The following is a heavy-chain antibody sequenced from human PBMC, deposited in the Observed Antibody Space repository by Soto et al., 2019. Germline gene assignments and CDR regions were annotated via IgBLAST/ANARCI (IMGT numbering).Heavy chain of an antibody. V-gene: IGHV3-30*18. CDR2: ISYDGSNK. D-gene: IGHD6-13*01. CDR1: GFTFSSYG. J-gene: IGHJ4*02. CDR3: AKEVECNSSSSGFDY. Sequence: SLRLSCAASGFTFSSYGMHWVRQAPGKGLEWVAVISYDGSNKYYADSVKGRFTISRDNSKNTLYLQMNSLRAEDTAVYYCAKEVECNSSSSGFDYWGQGTLVTVSS.